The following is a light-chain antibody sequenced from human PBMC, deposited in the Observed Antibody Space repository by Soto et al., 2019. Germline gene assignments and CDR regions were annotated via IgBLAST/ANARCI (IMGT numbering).Light chain of an antibody. Sequence: MVLTQYPTTLSLSPGERATLSFRASQSVNNYLAWYQQKPGQAPRLLIYDASNRATGIPARFSGSGSGTDFTLTISSLEPEDFAVYYCQQRSNWPPITFGQGTRLEIK. CDR1: QSVNNY. V-gene: IGKV3-11*01. J-gene: IGKJ5*01. CDR2: DAS. CDR3: QQRSNWPPIT.